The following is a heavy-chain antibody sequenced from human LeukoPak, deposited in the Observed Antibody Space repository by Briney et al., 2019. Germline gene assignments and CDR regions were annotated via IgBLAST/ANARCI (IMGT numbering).Heavy chain of an antibody. D-gene: IGHD5-18*01. CDR3: ARGMDSYGYDY. CDR1: GYTFTSYD. V-gene: IGHV1-8*03. Sequence: GASVKVSCKASGYTFTSYDINWVRQATGQGLEWMGWMNPNSGNTGYAQKFQGRVTITRNTSISTAYMELSSLRSEDTAVCCCARGMDSYGYDYWGQGTLVTVSS. CDR2: MNPNSGNT. J-gene: IGHJ4*02.